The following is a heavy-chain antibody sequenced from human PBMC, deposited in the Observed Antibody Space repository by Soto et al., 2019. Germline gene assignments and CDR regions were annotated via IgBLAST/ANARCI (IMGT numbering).Heavy chain of an antibody. CDR3: AREGVDTAFYYYYYYGMDV. CDR2: IKNDGSSK. J-gene: IGHJ6*02. V-gene: IGHV3-74*01. Sequence: GGSLRLSCAASGFTFCSYGMHWVRQAPGKGLVWVAGIKNDGSSKCYADSVKGRFTISRDNAKNTLYLQMNSLRAEDTAVYYCAREGVDTAFYYYYYYGMDVWGQGTTLTISS. CDR1: GFTFCSYG. D-gene: IGHD5-18*01.